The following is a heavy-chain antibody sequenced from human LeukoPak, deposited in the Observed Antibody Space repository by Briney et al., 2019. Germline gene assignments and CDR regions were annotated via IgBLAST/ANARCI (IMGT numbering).Heavy chain of an antibody. V-gene: IGHV3-23*01. J-gene: IGHJ6*02. CDR1: GFTFSSYA. CDR2: ISGSGGST. CDR3: AKDHFPLIAAFGMDV. D-gene: IGHD6-6*01. Sequence: GGSLRLSCAASGFTFSSYAMSWVRQAPGKGLEWVSAISGSGGSTYYADSVKGRFTISRDNSKNTLYLQMNSLRAEDTAVYYCAKDHFPLIAAFGMDVWGQGTTVTVSS.